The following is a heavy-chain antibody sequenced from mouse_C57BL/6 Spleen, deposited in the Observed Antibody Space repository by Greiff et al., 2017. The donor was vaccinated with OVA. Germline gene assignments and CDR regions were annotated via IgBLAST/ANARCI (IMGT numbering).Heavy chain of an antibody. CDR3: AREGNWYFDV. J-gene: IGHJ1*03. Sequence: QVQLQQPGAELVRPGSSVKLSCKASGYTFTSYWMHWVKQRPVQGLEWIGNIDPSDSETHYNQKFKDKATLTVDKSSSTAYMQLSSLTSEDSAVYYCAREGNWYFDVWGTGTTVTVAS. CDR1: GYTFTSYW. V-gene: IGHV1-52*01. CDR2: IDPSDSET.